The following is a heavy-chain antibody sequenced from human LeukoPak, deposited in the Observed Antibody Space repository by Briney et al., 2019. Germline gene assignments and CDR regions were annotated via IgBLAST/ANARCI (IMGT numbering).Heavy chain of an antibody. CDR3: ATVSGAGGFLHK. CDR2: VYTTGTT. Sequence: SETLSLTCTVSGDFISGSYWSWVRQPAGKGLEWIGRVYTTGTTNFNPSLESRLTMSVDASKKQLYLRLNSVTAADTAVYFCATVSGAGGFLHKWGQGILVTVSS. J-gene: IGHJ4*02. V-gene: IGHV4-4*07. CDR1: GDFISGSY. D-gene: IGHD7-27*01.